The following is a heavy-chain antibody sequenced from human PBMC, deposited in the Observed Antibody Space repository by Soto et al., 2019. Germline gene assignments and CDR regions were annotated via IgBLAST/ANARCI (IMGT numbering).Heavy chain of an antibody. CDR3: ARHNPYSSSWYLPYYYYYGMDV. Sequence: GESLKISCKGSGYSFTSYWIGWVRQMPGKGLEWMGIIYPGDSDTRYSPSFQGQVTISADKSISTAYLQWSSLKASDTAMYYCARHNPYSSSWYLPYYYYYGMDVWGQGTTVTVSS. CDR1: GYSFTSYW. D-gene: IGHD6-13*01. V-gene: IGHV5-51*01. CDR2: IYPGDSDT. J-gene: IGHJ6*02.